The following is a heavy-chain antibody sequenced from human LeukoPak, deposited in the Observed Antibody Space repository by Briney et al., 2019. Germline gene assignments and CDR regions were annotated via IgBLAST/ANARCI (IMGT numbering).Heavy chain of an antibody. CDR2: INHSGST. CDR1: GGSFSGYY. J-gene: IGHJ4*02. CDR3: ARVPIAVAAVDY. D-gene: IGHD6-19*01. V-gene: IGHV4-34*01. Sequence: PSETLSLTCAVYGGSFSGYYWSWIRQPPGKGLEWIGEINHSGSTNYNPSLKSRVTISVNKSKNQFSLKLSSVTAADTAVYYCARVPIAVAAVDYWGQGTLVTVSS.